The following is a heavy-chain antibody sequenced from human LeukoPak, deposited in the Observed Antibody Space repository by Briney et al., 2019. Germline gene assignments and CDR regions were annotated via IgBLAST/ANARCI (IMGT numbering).Heavy chain of an antibody. CDR2: IYYSGST. J-gene: IGHJ6*03. CDR3: ARAYGARYYYYYMDV. Sequence: PSETLPLTCTVSGDSISSYYWSWIRQPPGKGLEWIGYIYYSGSTNYNPSLKSRVTISVDTSKNQFSLKLSSVTAADTAVYYCARAYGARYYYYYMDVWGKGTTVTVSS. D-gene: IGHD4-17*01. V-gene: IGHV4-59*01. CDR1: GDSISSYY.